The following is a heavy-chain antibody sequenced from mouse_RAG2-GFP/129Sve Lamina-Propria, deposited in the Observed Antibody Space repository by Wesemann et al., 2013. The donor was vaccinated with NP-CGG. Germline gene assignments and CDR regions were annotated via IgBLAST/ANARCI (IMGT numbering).Heavy chain of an antibody. CDR1: GYTFTSYW. V-gene: IGHV1-64*01. Sequence: VQLQQSGPELVKPGASVKLSCKASGYTFTSYWMHWVKQRPGQGLEWIGMIHPNSGSTNYNEKFKSKATLTVDKSSSTAYMQLSSLTSEDSAVYYCARRDYYGSSLFDYWGQGTTLTVSS. CDR3: ARRDYYGSSLFDY. J-gene: IGHJ2*01. CDR2: IHPNSGST. D-gene: IGHD1-1*01.